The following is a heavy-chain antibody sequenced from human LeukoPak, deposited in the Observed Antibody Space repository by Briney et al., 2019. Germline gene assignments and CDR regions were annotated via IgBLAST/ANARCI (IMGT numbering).Heavy chain of an antibody. J-gene: IGHJ6*04. CDR3: ARVSHGDFWSGYFVSPPRMDV. Sequence: GGTLRLSCVASGFTFSTYGMSWVRQAPGKGLEWVSGINWNGGSTGYADSVKGRFTISRDNAKNSLYLQMNSLRAEDTALYYCARVSHGDFWSGYFVSPPRMDVWGKGTTVTVSS. D-gene: IGHD3-3*01. CDR1: GFTFSTYG. V-gene: IGHV3-20*04. CDR2: INWNGGST.